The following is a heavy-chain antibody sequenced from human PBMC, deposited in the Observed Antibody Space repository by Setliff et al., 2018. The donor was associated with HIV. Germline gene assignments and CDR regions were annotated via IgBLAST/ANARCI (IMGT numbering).Heavy chain of an antibody. CDR3: ARGMIVRNYYYYYYMDV. J-gene: IGHJ6*03. D-gene: IGHD3-22*01. CDR2: ISYSGST. CDR1: GGSISSSNW. Sequence: SETLSLTCTVSGGSISSSNWWSWVRQPPGKGLEWIGSISYSGSTYYNPSLNSRVTISVDTSENQFSLKLSSVTAADTAVYYCARGMIVRNYYYYYYMDVWGKGTTVTVSS. V-gene: IGHV4-4*02.